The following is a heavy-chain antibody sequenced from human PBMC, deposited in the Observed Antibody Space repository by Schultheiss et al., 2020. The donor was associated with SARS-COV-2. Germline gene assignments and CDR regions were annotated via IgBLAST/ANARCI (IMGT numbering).Heavy chain of an antibody. J-gene: IGHJ4*02. CDR1: GFTFSSYA. Sequence: GESLKISCAASGFTFSSYAMSWVRQAPGKGLEWVANIKQDGSEKYYVDSVKGRFTISRDNAKNPLYLQMNSLRAEDTAVYYCARDPDIAAAGTGDYWGQGTLVTVSS. D-gene: IGHD6-13*01. CDR3: ARDPDIAAAGTGDY. V-gene: IGHV3-7*01. CDR2: IKQDGSEK.